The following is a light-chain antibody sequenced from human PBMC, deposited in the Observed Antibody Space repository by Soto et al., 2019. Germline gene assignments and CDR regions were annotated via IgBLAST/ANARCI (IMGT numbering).Light chain of an antibody. Sequence: DIQMTQSPSSLSASVGDRVTITCQASQDISNYLNWYQQKPGKAPKPLIFAASSLQSGVPSRFSGSGSGTDFTLTISSLQPEDFATYYCQQSYRTLWTFGQGTKVEIK. CDR1: QDISNY. J-gene: IGKJ1*01. CDR2: AAS. V-gene: IGKV1-39*01. CDR3: QQSYRTLWT.